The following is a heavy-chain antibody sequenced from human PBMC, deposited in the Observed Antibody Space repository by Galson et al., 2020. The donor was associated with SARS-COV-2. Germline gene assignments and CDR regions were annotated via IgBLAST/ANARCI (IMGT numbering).Heavy chain of an antibody. CDR3: ARSYYYGSGSIAFDI. D-gene: IGHD3-10*01. V-gene: IGHV4-4*07. CDR2: IYTSGST. Sequence: SETLSLTCTVSGGSISSYYWSWIRQPAGKGLEWIGRIYTSGSTNYNPSLKSRVTMSVDTSKNQFSLKLSSVTAADTAVYYCARSYYYGSGSIAFDIWGQGTMVTVSS. CDR1: GGSISSYY. J-gene: IGHJ3*02.